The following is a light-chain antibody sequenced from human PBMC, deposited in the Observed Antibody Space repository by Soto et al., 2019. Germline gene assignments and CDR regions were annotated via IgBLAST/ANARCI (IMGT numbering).Light chain of an antibody. Sequence: EIVLTQSPGTLSSSPGERATLSCRASQSVSTSNLAWYQQRPGQAPRLLIYGASTRANGIPDRFSGSGSGTDFTLTISRLEPEDLAVYYCQQYDNSVWTFGQGTKVDIK. CDR1: QSVSTSN. J-gene: IGKJ1*01. V-gene: IGKV3-20*01. CDR3: QQYDNSVWT. CDR2: GAS.